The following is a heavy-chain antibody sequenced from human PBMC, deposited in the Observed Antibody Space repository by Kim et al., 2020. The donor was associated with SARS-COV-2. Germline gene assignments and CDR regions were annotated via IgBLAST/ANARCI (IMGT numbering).Heavy chain of an antibody. CDR2: IIPFLDIA. J-gene: IGHJ4*02. Sequence: SVKVSCKASGGTFSSDTFSWVRQAPGQGLEWMGRIIPFLDIADYAQNFQGRVTMTADKSTSTMYLELSSLRSEDTAVYYCARDPCRFENYGDGCYFDYWGQGTLVTVSS. CDR3: ARDPCRFENYGDGCYFDY. V-gene: IGHV1-69*04. CDR1: GGTFSSDT. D-gene: IGHD4-17*01.